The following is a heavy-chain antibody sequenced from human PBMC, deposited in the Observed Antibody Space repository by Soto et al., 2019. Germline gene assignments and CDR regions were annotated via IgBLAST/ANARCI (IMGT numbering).Heavy chain of an antibody. CDR1: GFTFSSHV. CDR3: AKDRRGAYCSGGICYSPDY. J-gene: IGHJ4*02. Sequence: EVQLWESGGGLVQPGGSLRLSCAVSGFTFSSHVMSWVRQAPGKGLEWVSAISGTGGTYYADSVKGRFTIARDNSKNSLYMQKNNLREEDTAVYYGAKDRRGAYCSGGICYSPDYWGQGTLVIVSS. CDR2: ISGTGGT. D-gene: IGHD2-15*01. V-gene: IGHV3-23*01.